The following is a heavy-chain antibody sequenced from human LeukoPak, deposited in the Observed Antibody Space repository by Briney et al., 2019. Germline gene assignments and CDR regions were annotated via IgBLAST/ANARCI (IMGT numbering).Heavy chain of an antibody. CDR3: ASLEEGDAFDI. CDR1: GGTFSSYA. J-gene: IGHJ3*02. D-gene: IGHD5-24*01. CDR2: IIPIFGTA. V-gene: IGHV1-69*01. Sequence: ASVKVSCKASGGTFSSYAISWVRQAPGQGLEWMGGIIPIFGTANYAQKFQGRVTITADESTSTAYMELSSLRSEDMAVYYCASLEEGDAFDIWGQGTMVTVSS.